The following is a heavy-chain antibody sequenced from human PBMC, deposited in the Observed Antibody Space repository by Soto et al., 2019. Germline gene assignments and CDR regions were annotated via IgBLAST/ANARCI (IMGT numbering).Heavy chain of an antibody. J-gene: IGHJ5*01. V-gene: IGHV4-34*01. CDR1: CESFIVYY. CDR3: AREKHPWVAGPVRKLTSTWWFES. CDR2: INHSGST. Sequence: DTLSLTCGFDCESFIVYYWSCILQPPGKVLEWIGEINHSGSTNYNPSLKSRVTISVDTSKNPVSLKLSSVTAADTAVYYCAREKHPWVAGPVRKLTSTWWFESWGMGPLVTVS. D-gene: IGHD2-15*01.